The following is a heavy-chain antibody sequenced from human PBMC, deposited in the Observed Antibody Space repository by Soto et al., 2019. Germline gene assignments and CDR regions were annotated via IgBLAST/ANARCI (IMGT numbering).Heavy chain of an antibody. Sequence: ASVKVSCKASGYTFTSYDINWVRQATGQGLEWMGWMNPNSGNTGYAQKFQGRVTMTRNTSISTAYMELSSLRSEDTAVYYCAAEAGIDVVVVDNSKNAFDIWGQGTMVTVSS. J-gene: IGHJ3*02. D-gene: IGHD2-15*01. V-gene: IGHV1-8*01. CDR3: AAEAGIDVVVVDNSKNAFDI. CDR1: GYTFTSYD. CDR2: MNPNSGNT.